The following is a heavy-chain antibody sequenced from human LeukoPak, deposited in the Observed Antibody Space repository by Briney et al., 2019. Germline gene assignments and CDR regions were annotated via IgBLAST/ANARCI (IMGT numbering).Heavy chain of an antibody. CDR3: ARSLRARSYYYDSSGYRIPSDY. CDR2: IKQDGSEK. J-gene: IGHJ4*02. D-gene: IGHD3-22*01. CDR1: GFTFSSYW. V-gene: IGHV3-7*01. Sequence: GGSLRLSCAASGFTFSSYWMSWVRQAPGKGLEWVANIKQDGSEKYYVDSVKGRFTISRDNAKNSLYLQMNSLRAEDTAVYYCARSLRARSYYYDSSGYRIPSDYWGQGTLVTVSS.